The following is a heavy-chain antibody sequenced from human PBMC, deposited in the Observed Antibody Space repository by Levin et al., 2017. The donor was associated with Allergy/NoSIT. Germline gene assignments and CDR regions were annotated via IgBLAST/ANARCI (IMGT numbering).Heavy chain of an antibody. CDR1: GETFNGFY. J-gene: IGHJ4*02. Sequence: SETLSLTCAVYGETFNGFYWSWIRQSPGKGLEWIGEINHGGTTNYNPSLKSRVTILADTSKNQFSLKLTAVTAADTAIYFCARDDCSGGSGSHFDYWGRGTPVTVSS. CDR2: INHGGTT. D-gene: IGHD2-15*01. V-gene: IGHV4-34*01. CDR3: ARDDCSGGSGSHFDY.